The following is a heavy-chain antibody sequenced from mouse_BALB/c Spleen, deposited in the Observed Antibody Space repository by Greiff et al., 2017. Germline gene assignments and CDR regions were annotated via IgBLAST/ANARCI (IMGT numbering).Heavy chain of an antibody. CDR3: ARGGNRYDVWFAY. Sequence: EVKLMESGGGLVQPGGSLKLSCAASGFTFSSYGMSWVRQTPDKRLELVATINSNGGSTYYPDSVKGRFTISRDNAKNTLYLQMSSLKSEDTAMYYCARGGNRYDVWFAYWGAGTTVTVSS. V-gene: IGHV5-6-3*01. CDR2: INSNGGST. CDR1: GFTFSSYG. J-gene: IGHJ1*01. D-gene: IGHD2-14*01.